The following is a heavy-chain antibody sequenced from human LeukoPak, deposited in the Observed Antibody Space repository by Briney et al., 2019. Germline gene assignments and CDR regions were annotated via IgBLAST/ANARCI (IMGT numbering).Heavy chain of an antibody. D-gene: IGHD2-8*01. Sequence: GSLRLSCAASGFTFSDYYMSWIRQAPGKGLEWVSYISSVSSYTSYADSVKGRFTISRDNAKNSLYLQMNSLRAEDTAVYYCARGQYCTNGVCYDAFDIWGQGTTVTVSS. CDR1: GFTFSDYY. V-gene: IGHV3-11*06. CDR3: ARGQYCTNGVCYDAFDI. J-gene: IGHJ3*02. CDR2: ISSVSSYT.